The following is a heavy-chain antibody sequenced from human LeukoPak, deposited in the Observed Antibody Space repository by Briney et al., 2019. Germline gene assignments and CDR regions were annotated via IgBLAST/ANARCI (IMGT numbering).Heavy chain of an antibody. CDR3: GRGIQSFDP. CDR2: IDPNSGNT. CDR1: GVTFTAYY. J-gene: IGHJ5*02. Sequence: GASVKVSCKASGVTFTAYYIHWVRQAPGQGLEWMGRIDPNSGNTIYAQKFQDRVTMTRDTSLSAAYMEISRLTYDDTAVYYCGRGIQSFDPWGQGTLVTVSS. V-gene: IGHV1-2*06.